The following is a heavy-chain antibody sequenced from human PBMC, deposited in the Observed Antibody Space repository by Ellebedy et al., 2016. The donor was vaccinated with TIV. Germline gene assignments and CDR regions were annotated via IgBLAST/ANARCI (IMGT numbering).Heavy chain of an antibody. D-gene: IGHD5-18*01. CDR2: IIPIFGTA. CDR1: GGTFSSYA. V-gene: IGHV1-69*06. J-gene: IGHJ4*02. Sequence: SVKVSCXASGGTFSSYAISWVRQAPGQGLEWMGGIIPIFGTANYAQKFQGRVTITADKSTSTAYMELSSLRSEDTAVYYCARSRGYSYGLFDYWGQGTLVTVSS. CDR3: ARSRGYSYGLFDY.